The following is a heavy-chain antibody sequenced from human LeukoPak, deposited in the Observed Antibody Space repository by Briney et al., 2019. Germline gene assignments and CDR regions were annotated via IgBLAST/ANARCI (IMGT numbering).Heavy chain of an antibody. V-gene: IGHV1-18*01. CDR1: GYTFTSYG. Sequence: GASVKVSCKASGYTFTSYGISWVRQAPGQGLEWMGWISAHNGNTNYAQKLQGRVTMTTDTSTSTAYMELRSLRSDDTAVYYCARYFDFWSGYYHFDYWGQGTLVTVSS. D-gene: IGHD3-3*01. CDR3: ARYFDFWSGYYHFDY. CDR2: ISAHNGNT. J-gene: IGHJ4*02.